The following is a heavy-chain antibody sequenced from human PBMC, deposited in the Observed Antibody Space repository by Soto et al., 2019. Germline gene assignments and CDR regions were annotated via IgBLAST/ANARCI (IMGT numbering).Heavy chain of an antibody. J-gene: IGHJ6*02. Sequence: ASVKVSCKASGYTFTCYGISWVRQAPGQGLEWMGWISAYNGNTNYAQKLQGRVTMTTDTSTSTAYMELRSLRSDDTAVYYCARGMPGILTGYYNPYYYGMDVWGQGTTVTVSS. D-gene: IGHD3-9*01. CDR1: GYTFTCYG. V-gene: IGHV1-18*04. CDR3: ARGMPGILTGYYNPYYYGMDV. CDR2: ISAYNGNT.